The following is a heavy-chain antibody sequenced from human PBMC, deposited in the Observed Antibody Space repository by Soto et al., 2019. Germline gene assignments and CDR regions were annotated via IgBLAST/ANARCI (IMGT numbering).Heavy chain of an antibody. CDR3: ARVRYYYDSSGYYAPDYFDY. J-gene: IGHJ4*02. CDR1: GFTFSSYE. D-gene: IGHD3-22*01. V-gene: IGHV3-48*03. Sequence: GGSLRLSCAASGFTFSSYEMNWVRQAPGKGLEWVSYISSSGSTIYYADSVKGRFTISRDNAKNSLYLQMNSLRAEDTAVYYCARVRYYYDSSGYYAPDYFDYWGQGTLVTVYS. CDR2: ISSSGSTI.